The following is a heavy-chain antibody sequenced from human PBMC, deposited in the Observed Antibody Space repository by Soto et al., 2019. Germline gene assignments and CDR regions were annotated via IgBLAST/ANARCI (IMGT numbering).Heavy chain of an antibody. V-gene: IGHV4-39*01. Sequence: SETLSLTCSVSGGSISGDYYWSWIRQSPEKGLEWIGSIYYSGSTYYNPSLKSRVTISVDTSKNQFSLKLSSVTAADTAVYYCARLRGYSGYDLYYYYGMDVWGQGTTVTVSS. CDR2: IYYSGST. CDR1: GGSISGDYY. CDR3: ARLRGYSGYDLYYYYGMDV. J-gene: IGHJ6*02. D-gene: IGHD5-12*01.